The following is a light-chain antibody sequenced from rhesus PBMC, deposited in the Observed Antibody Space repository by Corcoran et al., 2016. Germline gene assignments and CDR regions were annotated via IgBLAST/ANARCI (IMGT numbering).Light chain of an antibody. Sequence: DIQMTQSPSSLSASVGDTVNISCRASQSISSWLDWYQQKPGKAPKLLIEKASNLQSGVPSSFSGSGSAHDFTHTISSLQPEDFATYCCLQYTTTPFTFGPGTKLDI. CDR3: LQYTTTPFT. V-gene: IGKV1-22*01. J-gene: IGKJ3*01. CDR2: KAS. CDR1: QSISSW.